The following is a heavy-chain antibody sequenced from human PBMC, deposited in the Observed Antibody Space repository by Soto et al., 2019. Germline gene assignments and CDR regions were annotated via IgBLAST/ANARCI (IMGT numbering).Heavy chain of an antibody. CDR1: GDPFNNYA. D-gene: IGHD6-13*01. Sequence: QVQLVQSGAEVKKPGSSVKVSCKATGDPFNNYAINWVRQAPGQGLEWMGRISPLFSTTNYAQKFQGRVTIGADDWTTIVYLEVSNLESEDTAMYYCAASSSVAAAGDFKFWGQGPLVTVSP. J-gene: IGHJ4*02. V-gene: IGHV1-69*01. CDR2: ISPLFSTT. CDR3: AASSSVAAAGDFKF.